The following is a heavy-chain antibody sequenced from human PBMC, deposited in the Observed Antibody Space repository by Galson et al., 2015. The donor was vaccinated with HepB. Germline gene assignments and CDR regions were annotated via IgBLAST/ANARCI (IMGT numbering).Heavy chain of an antibody. CDR3: ARCWGIAASRGYYGMDV. V-gene: IGHV4-34*01. J-gene: IGHJ6*02. D-gene: IGHD6-13*01. Sequence: ETLSLTCAVYGGSFSGYYWSWIRQPPGKGLEWIGEINHSGSTNYNPSLKSRVTISVDTSKNQFSLKLSSVTAADTAVYYCARCWGIAASRGYYGMDVWGQGTTVTVSS. CDR1: GGSFSGYY. CDR2: INHSGST.